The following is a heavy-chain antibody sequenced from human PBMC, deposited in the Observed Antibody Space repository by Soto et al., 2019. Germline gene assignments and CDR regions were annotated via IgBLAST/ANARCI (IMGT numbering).Heavy chain of an antibody. CDR3: ARHGYSYGGGYFDY. Sequence: EVQLVESGGGLVQTGGSLRLSCAASGFTVSSNYMSWVRQAPGKGLECVSVIYSGGSAYYADSVKGRFTISRDNSKNTLYLQMSSLRAADTAVYYCARHGYSYGGGYFDYWGQGTLVTVSS. J-gene: IGHJ4*02. CDR1: GFTVSSNY. V-gene: IGHV3-66*04. CDR2: IYSGGSA. D-gene: IGHD5-18*01.